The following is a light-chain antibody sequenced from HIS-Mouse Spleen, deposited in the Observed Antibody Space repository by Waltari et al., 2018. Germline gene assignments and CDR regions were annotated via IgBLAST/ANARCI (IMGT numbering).Light chain of an antibody. J-gene: IGLJ2*01. V-gene: IGLV2-23*01. CDR1: SSDVRRYNL. CDR3: CSYAGSSTLV. CDR2: EGS. Sequence: QSALTQPASVSGSPGQSITISCTGTSSDVRRYNLVSWYQQHPGKAPNLMIYEGSKRPSGVSNRFSGSKSGNTASLTISGLQAEDEADYYCCSYAGSSTLVFGGGTKLTVL.